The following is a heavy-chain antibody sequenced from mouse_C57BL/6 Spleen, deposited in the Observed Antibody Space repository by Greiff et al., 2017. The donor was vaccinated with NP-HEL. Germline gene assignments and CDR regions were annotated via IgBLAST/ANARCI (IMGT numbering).Heavy chain of an antibody. CDR1: GFNIKNTY. J-gene: IGHJ3*01. CDR2: IDPANDNT. Sequence: VHVKQSVAELVRPGASVKLSCTASGFNIKNTYMHWVKQRPEQGLEWIGRIDPANDNTKYVPKFQGKATITADTSSNRAYLQLSSLTSEDTAIYYCALYYYGSSYGFADWGQGTLVTVSA. CDR3: ALYYYGSSYGFAD. D-gene: IGHD1-1*01. V-gene: IGHV14-3*01.